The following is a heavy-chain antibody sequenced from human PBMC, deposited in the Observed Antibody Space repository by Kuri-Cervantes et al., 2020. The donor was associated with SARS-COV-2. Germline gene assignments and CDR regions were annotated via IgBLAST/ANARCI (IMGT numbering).Heavy chain of an antibody. D-gene: IGHD3-10*01. CDR1: GGSFSGYY. CDR3: ARSGKGNYYYYYMDV. Sequence: SETLSLTCAVYGGSFSGYYWSWIRQPPGKGLEWIGEINHSGSTNYNPSLKSRVTISEDTSKNQFSLKLSSVTAADTAVYYCARSGKGNYYYYYMDVWGKGTTVTVSS. V-gene: IGHV4-34*01. CDR2: INHSGST. J-gene: IGHJ6*03.